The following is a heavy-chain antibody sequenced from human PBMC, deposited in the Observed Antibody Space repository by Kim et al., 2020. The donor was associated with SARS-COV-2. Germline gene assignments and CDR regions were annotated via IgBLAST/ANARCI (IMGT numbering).Heavy chain of an antibody. V-gene: IGHV3-53*01. CDR3: ARGTLDTSAHRGAFDI. D-gene: IGHD3-22*01. J-gene: IGHJ3*02. CDR2: MYSVGST. CDR1: GFTVNSNY. Sequence: GGSLRLSCAASGFTVNSNYMSWVRQAPGKGLEWVSVMYSVGSTEYAASVEGRFTISTDDSKNMLLLQMSILRAADAAVYFYARGTLDTSAHRGAFDIWC.